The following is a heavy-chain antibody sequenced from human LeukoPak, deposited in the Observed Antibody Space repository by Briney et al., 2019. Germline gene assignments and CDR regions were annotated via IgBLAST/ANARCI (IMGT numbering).Heavy chain of an antibody. J-gene: IGHJ4*02. CDR2: ISSNGGTT. D-gene: IGHD5-12*01. CDR1: GFTFNSYA. Sequence: PGGSLRLSCSASGFTFNSYAMHWVRQAPGKGLEYVSAISSNGGTTYYADSVKGRFTISRDNSKNTVYLQMSSLRPEDTAVYYCANFRGSSGCWGPGTLVTVSS. CDR3: ANFRGSSGC. V-gene: IGHV3-64D*09.